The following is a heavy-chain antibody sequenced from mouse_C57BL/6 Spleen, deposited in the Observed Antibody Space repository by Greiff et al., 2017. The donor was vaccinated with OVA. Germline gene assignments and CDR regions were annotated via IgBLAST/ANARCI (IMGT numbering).Heavy chain of an antibody. CDR1: GYTFTDYN. J-gene: IGHJ1*03. Sequence: VQLQQSGPELVKPGASVKIPCKASGYTFTDYNMDWVKQSHGKSLEWIGDINPNNGGTIYNQKFKGKATLTVYKSSSPAYMELRILTSEDTAVDYGARDVSGFYWYFDVWGTGTTVTVSS. D-gene: IGHD1-3*01. V-gene: IGHV1-18*01. CDR2: INPNNGGT. CDR3: ARDVSGFYWYFDV.